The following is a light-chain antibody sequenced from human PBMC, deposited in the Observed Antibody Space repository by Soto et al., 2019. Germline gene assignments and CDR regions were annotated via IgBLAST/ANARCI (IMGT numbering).Light chain of an antibody. CDR2: HAS. J-gene: IGKJ5*01. Sequence: DTQMTQSPSTLSASVGDRVTITCRASQTISRWLAWYQQKPGKAPTLLIYHASSLESGVPSRFSGSGSGTEFTLTISSLQPEDFATYYCQKNFSSPSITFGQGTRLEIK. V-gene: IGKV1-5*01. CDR3: QKNFSSPSIT. CDR1: QTISRW.